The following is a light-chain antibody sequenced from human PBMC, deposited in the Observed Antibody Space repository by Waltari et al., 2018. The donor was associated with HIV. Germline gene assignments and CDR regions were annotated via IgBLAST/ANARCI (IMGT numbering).Light chain of an antibody. J-gene: IGLJ3*02. CDR2: KNN. V-gene: IGLV1-47*01. CDR3: AAWDDSLSGSWV. Sequence: QSVLTQPPSASGTPGQGVTISCSGSSSNIGSNYVYWYQQLPGTAPKLLIYKNNQRPSGVPCRFSGSMSGTSAALAISVLRSEDEADYYCAAWDDSLSGSWVFGGGTKLTVL. CDR1: SSNIGSNY.